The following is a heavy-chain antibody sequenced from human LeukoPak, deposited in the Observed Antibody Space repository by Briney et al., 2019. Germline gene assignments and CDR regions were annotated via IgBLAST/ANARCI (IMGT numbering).Heavy chain of an antibody. D-gene: IGHD3-3*01. CDR2: IKQDGSEK. V-gene: IGHV3-7*01. J-gene: IGHJ6*02. CDR1: GFTFSSYW. CDR3: AREDDFWSGYAYYYYGMDV. Sequence: SGGSLRLSCAASGFTFSSYWMSWVRQAPGKGLEWVANIKQDGSEKYFVDSVKGRFTISRDNAKNSLYLQMNSLRAEDTAVYYCAREDDFWSGYAYYYYGMDVWGQGTTVTVSS.